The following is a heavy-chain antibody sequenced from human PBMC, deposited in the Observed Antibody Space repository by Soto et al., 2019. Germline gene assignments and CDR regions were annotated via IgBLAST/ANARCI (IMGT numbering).Heavy chain of an antibody. J-gene: IGHJ4*02. V-gene: IGHV3-15*01. CDR2: IKSKTDGGTT. Sequence: EVQLVESGGGLVKPGGSLRLSCAASGFTFSNAWMSWVRQAPGKGLEWVGRIKSKTDGGTTDYAAPVKGRFTISRDHSKNTLYLQMNSLKTEDTAVYYCTTLLRSYGVREYYFGYWGQGTLVTVSS. D-gene: IGHD5-18*01. CDR1: GFTFSNAW. CDR3: TTLLRSYGVREYYFGY.